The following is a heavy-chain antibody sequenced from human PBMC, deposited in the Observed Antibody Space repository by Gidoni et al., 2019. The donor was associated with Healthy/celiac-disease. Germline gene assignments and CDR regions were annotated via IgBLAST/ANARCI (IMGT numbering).Heavy chain of an antibody. CDR3: ARAAPVVIWGVGDY. CDR2: IRSNGGST. V-gene: IGHV3-64*01. D-gene: IGHD3-16*01. Sequence: EVQLVESVGGLFQPGGSLSLSCASSAFPFRSYAMHWARQAPGKGLEYVSAIRSNGGSTYYANAVKGRFTISRDNSKNTLYLQRGSLRAEEMAGYYCARAAPVVIWGVGDYWGQGTRVTVAS. CDR1: AFPFRSYA. J-gene: IGHJ4*02.